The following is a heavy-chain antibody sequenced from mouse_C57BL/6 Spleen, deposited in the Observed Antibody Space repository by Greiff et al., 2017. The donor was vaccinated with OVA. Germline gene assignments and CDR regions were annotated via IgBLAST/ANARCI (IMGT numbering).Heavy chain of an antibody. CDR2: IYPGDGDT. V-gene: IGHV1-82*01. J-gene: IGHJ2*01. Sequence: QVQLKQSGPELVKPGASVKISCKASGYAVSSSWMNWVKQRPGKGLEWIGRIYPGDGDTNYNGKFKGKATLTADKSSSTAYMQLSSLTAEDSAVYFCARLEEDRDFDYWGQGTTLTVSS. CDR1: GYAVSSSW. CDR3: ARLEEDRDFDY.